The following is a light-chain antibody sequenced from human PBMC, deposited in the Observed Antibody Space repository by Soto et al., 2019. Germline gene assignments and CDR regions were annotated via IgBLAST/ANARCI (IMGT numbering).Light chain of an antibody. CDR2: YDN. CDR1: SSNIGTYT. Sequence: QSVLTQPPSVSGTPGQRVTISCSGGSSNIGTYTVNWYQQLPGTAPKLLIYYDNLRPSGVPDRISGSKSGTSASLAISGLQSDDEADYYCAAWDDSLNGRVFGTGTKVTVL. J-gene: IGLJ1*01. CDR3: AAWDDSLNGRV. V-gene: IGLV1-44*01.